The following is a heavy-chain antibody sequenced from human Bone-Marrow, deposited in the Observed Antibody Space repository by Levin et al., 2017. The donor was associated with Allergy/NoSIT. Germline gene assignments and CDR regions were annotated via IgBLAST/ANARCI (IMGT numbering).Heavy chain of an antibody. D-gene: IGHD3-10*01. V-gene: IGHV1-69*01. CDR2: IVPNTGSV. CDR3: AREGNYMDV. CDR1: GGTFGYYT. J-gene: IGHJ6*03. Sequence: KISCKASGGTFGYYTINWVRQAPGEGFEWMGGIVPNTGSVKDAQRFQGRVTITADDSTNTVYMELSSLRSEDTAIYFCAREGNYMDVWGKGTTVIVSS.